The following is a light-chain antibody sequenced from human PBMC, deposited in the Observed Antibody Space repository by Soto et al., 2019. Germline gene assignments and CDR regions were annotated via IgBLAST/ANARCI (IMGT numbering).Light chain of an antibody. CDR2: TAS. V-gene: IGKV1-9*01. CDR3: QQRHSYPIT. Sequence: DIQLTQSPSFLSASVGDRVTITCRASQGISDFLAWYHQKPGKAPKLLIHTASTLQSGVPSRFSGSGSGTEFTLTISSLQPEDFATYYCQQRHSYPITFGQGTRLEIK. J-gene: IGKJ5*01. CDR1: QGISDF.